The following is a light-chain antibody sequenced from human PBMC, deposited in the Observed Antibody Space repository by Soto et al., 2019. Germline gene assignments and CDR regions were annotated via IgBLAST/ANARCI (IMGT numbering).Light chain of an antibody. CDR2: KAF. CDR1: QSINNW. CDR3: QQYNSYRWT. J-gene: IGKJ1*01. Sequence: DIQMTQSPSTLSASVGDRVTITCRASQSINNWLAWYQQKPGKAPKLLIYKAFSLESGVPSRFSGRGSGTEFTLTISSLQPDDFATYYCQQYNSYRWTFGQGTKVDIK. V-gene: IGKV1-5*03.